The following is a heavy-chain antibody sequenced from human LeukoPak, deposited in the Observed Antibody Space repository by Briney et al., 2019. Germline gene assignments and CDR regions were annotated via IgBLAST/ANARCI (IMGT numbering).Heavy chain of an antibody. CDR2: IYYSGST. V-gene: IGHV4-59*01. Sequence: PSETVSLTCTVSGGSISSYYWSWIRQPPGKGLEWIGYIYYSGSTNYNPSLKSRVTISVDTSKNQFSLKLSSVTAADTAVYYCARGRYSGSPGLHDYWGQGTLVTVSS. D-gene: IGHD1-26*01. CDR3: ARGRYSGSPGLHDY. J-gene: IGHJ4*02. CDR1: GGSISSYY.